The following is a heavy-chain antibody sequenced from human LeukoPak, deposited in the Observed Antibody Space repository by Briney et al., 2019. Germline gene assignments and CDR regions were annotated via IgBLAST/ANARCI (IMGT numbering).Heavy chain of an antibody. Sequence: ASVKVSCTASGHTFTSYGISWVRQAPGQGLEWMGWISAYNGNTNYAQKLQGRVTMTTDTSMSTAYMELRSLRSDDTAVYYCASGYCSSTGCYDYYYYYMDVWGKGTTVSASS. CDR1: GHTFTSYG. D-gene: IGHD2-2*01. V-gene: IGHV1-18*01. CDR3: ASGYCSSTGCYDYYYYYMDV. J-gene: IGHJ6*03. CDR2: ISAYNGNT.